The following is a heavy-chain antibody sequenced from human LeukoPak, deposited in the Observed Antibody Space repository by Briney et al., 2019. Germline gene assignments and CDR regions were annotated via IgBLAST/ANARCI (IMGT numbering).Heavy chain of an antibody. V-gene: IGHV3-30*18. CDR1: GFTFSSYG. CDR3: AKDKVDYDFWSGPWYYYGMDV. Sequence: QPGGSLRLSCAASGFTFSSYGMHWVRQAPGKGLEWVAVISYDGSNKYYADSVKGRFTISRDNSKNTLYLQMNSLRAEDTAVYYCAKDKVDYDFWSGPWYYYGMDVWGQGTTVTVSS. D-gene: IGHD3-3*01. J-gene: IGHJ6*02. CDR2: ISYDGSNK.